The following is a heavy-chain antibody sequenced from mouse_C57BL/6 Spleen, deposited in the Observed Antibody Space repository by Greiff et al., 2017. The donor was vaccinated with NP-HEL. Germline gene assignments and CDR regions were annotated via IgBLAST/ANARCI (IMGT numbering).Heavy chain of an antibody. CDR1: GYAFTNYL. J-gene: IGHJ3*01. CDR2: INPGSGGT. CDR3: ARREGAY. V-gene: IGHV1-54*01. Sequence: QVQLKQSGAELVRPGTSVKVSCKASGYAFTNYLIEWVKQRPGQGLEWIGVINPGSGGTNCNEKFKGKATLTADKSSSTAYMQLSSLTSEDSAVYFCARREGAYWGQGTLVTVSA.